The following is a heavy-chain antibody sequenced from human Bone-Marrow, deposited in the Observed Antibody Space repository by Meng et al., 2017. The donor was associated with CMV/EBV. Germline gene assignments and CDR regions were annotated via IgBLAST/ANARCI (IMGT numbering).Heavy chain of an antibody. Sequence: SGLNFSSYWMHWVRQAPGKGLVWVSRIKSDGSSTNYADSVKGRFTISRDNAKNTLYLQMNSLRAEDTAVYYCARVHCSTTSCYWFDPWGQGTLVTVSS. CDR1: GLNFSSYW. D-gene: IGHD2-2*01. CDR2: IKSDGSST. V-gene: IGHV3-74*01. CDR3: ARVHCSTTSCYWFDP. J-gene: IGHJ5*02.